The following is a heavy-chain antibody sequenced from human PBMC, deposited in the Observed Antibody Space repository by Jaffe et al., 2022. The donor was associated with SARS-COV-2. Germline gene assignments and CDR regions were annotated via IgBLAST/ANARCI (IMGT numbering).Heavy chain of an antibody. D-gene: IGHD6-6*01. CDR2: IYYSGST. V-gene: IGHV4-59*01. CDR1: GGSISSYY. CDR3: ARSPEVRQLVYNYYYYYGMDV. Sequence: QVQLQESGPGLVKPSETLSLTCTVSGGSISSYYWSWIRQPPGKGLEWIGYIYYSGSTNYNPSLKSRVTISVDTSKNQFSLKLSSVTAADTAVYYCARSPEVRQLVYNYYYYYGMDVWGQGTTVTVSS. J-gene: IGHJ6*02.